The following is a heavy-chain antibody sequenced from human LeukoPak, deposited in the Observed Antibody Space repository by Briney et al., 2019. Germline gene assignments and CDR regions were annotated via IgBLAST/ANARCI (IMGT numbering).Heavy chain of an antibody. D-gene: IGHD3-10*01. J-gene: IGHJ4*02. CDR3: AKDRVGSYDGSGGLDY. V-gene: IGHV3-30*02. Sequence: DSVKGRFTISRDSSKNTMYLQMNSLRAEETAVYYCAKDRVGSYDGSGGLDYWGQGTLVTVSS.